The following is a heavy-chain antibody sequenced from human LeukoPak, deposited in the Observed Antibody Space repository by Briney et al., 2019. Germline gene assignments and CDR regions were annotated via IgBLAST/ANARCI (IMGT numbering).Heavy chain of an antibody. V-gene: IGHV4-30-4*01. CDR2: IYYIGTA. J-gene: IGHJ6*03. Sequence: PSETLSLTCSVSGDSISIGDYRWSWIRQSPGKGLEWIGYIYYIGTAYYNPSLRSRVALSADTSKNQFSLKLNSVTVADSAVYFCARARGDSPRIYYYMDVWGKGTTVTVSS. D-gene: IGHD3-16*01. CDR1: GDSISIGDYR. CDR3: ARARGDSPRIYYYMDV.